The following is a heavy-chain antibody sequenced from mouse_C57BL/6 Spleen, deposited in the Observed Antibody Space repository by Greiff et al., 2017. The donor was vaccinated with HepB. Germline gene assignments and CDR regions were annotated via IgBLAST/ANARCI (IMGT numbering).Heavy chain of an antibody. CDR1: GYAFTNYL. CDR3: ARSELRLRYFDY. V-gene: IGHV1-54*01. CDR2: INPGSGGT. J-gene: IGHJ2*01. D-gene: IGHD3-2*02. Sequence: QVQLKESGAELVRPGTSVKVSCKASGYAFTNYLIEWVKQRPGQGLEWIGVINPGSGGTNYNEKFKGKATLTADKSSSTAYMQLSSLTSEDSAVYFCARSELRLRYFDYWGQGTTLTVSS.